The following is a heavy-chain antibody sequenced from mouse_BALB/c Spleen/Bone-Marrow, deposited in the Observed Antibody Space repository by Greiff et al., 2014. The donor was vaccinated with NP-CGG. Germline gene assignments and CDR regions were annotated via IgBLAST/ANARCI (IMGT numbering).Heavy chain of an antibody. CDR1: GFNIKDTY. J-gene: IGHJ2*01. D-gene: IGHD1-1*01. Sequence: EVQLQQSGAELVKPGASVKLSCTASGFNIKDTYMHWVKQRPEQGLEWIGRIDPANGNTKYDPKFQGKATITADTSSNTAHLQLSSLTSEDTAVYYCARYYYGSSYFDYWGQGTTLTVSS. CDR3: ARYYYGSSYFDY. V-gene: IGHV14-3*02. CDR2: IDPANGNT.